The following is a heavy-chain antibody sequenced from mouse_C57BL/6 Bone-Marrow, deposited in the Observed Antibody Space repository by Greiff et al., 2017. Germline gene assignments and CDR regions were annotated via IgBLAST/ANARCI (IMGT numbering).Heavy chain of an antibody. Sequence: EVKLMESGGDLVKPGGSLKLSCAASGFTFSSYGMSWVRQTPDKRLEWVATISSGGSYTYYPDSVKGRFTISRDNAKNTLYLQMRSLKSEDTAIYYCASIHYYGSSYDYFDYWGQGTTLTVSS. J-gene: IGHJ2*01. V-gene: IGHV5-6*01. CDR1: GFTFSSYG. CDR2: ISSGGSYT. CDR3: ASIHYYGSSYDYFDY. D-gene: IGHD1-1*01.